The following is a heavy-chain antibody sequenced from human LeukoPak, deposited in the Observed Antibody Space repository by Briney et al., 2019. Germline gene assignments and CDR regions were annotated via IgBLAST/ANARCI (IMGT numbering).Heavy chain of an antibody. CDR3: ARDAGTATKYYFDY. D-gene: IGHD5-24*01. CDR1: GYTFTGYY. CDR2: INPNSGGT. V-gene: IGHV1-2*02. Sequence: AASVKVSCKASGYTFTGYYMHWVRQAPGQGLEWMGWINPNSGGTNYAQKFQGRVTMTRDTSISTAYMELSRLRSDDTAVYYCARDAGTATKYYFDYWGQGTLVTVSS. J-gene: IGHJ4*02.